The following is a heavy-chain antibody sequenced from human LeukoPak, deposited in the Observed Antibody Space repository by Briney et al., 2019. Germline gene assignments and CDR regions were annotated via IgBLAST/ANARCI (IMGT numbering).Heavy chain of an antibody. CDR3: ARVLSGSWDWFDP. CDR2: INTDGSST. V-gene: IGHV3-74*01. Sequence: GGPLRLSCAASKFTFSSYWMHWVRQAPGKGLVWVSRINTDGSSTNYADSVKGRFTISRDNAKNTLYLQMNSLRAEDTAVYYCARVLSGSWDWFDPWGQGTLVTVSS. D-gene: IGHD3-22*01. CDR1: KFTFSSYW. J-gene: IGHJ5*02.